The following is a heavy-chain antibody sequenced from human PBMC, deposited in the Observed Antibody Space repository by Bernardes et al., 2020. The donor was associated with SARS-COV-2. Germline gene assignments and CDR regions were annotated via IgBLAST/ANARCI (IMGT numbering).Heavy chain of an antibody. V-gene: IGHV4-59*01. J-gene: IGHJ4*02. CDR3: ARGCDY. Sequence: SETLSLTCTVSGGSISASYWSWFRQPPGPGLEWIGYLYYTGSTNYNPSLQSRVTISVDTSKNQFSLKLSSVTAADTAVYYCARGCDYWGQGILVTVPA. CDR1: GGSISASY. CDR2: LYYTGST.